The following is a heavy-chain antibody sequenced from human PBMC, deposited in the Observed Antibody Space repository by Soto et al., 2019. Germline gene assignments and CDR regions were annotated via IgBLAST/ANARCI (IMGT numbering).Heavy chain of an antibody. CDR3: AKRSITETTLGWLDS. CDR1: GFTFSSYA. J-gene: IGHJ5*01. D-gene: IGHD1-7*01. CDR2: ISGSGGST. V-gene: IGHV3-23*01. Sequence: EVQLLASGGGLVQPGGSLRLSCAASGFTFSSYAMSWVRQAPGKGLEWVSVISGSGGSTYYADSVKGRLTISRDNSKNTLYLQMNSLRAEDTAVYYCAKRSITETTLGWLDSWGQGTLVTVSS.